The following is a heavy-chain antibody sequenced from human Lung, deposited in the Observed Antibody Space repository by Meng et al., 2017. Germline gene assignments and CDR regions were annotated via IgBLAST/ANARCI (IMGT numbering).Heavy chain of an antibody. J-gene: IGHJ4*02. Sequence: QLTLQVSGPGLVQATETTSCPCPFAGCSISSYYWRWIRQPPGKGLEWIGYIYYSGSTNYNPSLKSRVTISVDTSKNQFSLKLSSVTAADTAVYYCASFRDWGQGTLVTVSS. CDR1: GCSISSYY. CDR3: ASFRD. V-gene: IGHV4-59*01. CDR2: IYYSGST.